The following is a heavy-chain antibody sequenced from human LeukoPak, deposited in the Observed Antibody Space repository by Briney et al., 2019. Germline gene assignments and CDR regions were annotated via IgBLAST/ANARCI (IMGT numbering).Heavy chain of an antibody. CDR1: GFTFSDYS. Sequence: GGSLRLSCAASGFTFSDYSMTWVRQVPGKGLEWVANIKHDGTGRYYVDSVKGRFTISRDNARTSLYLQMNSLRAEDTAVYYCAKDVGHNWGQGALVTVSP. J-gene: IGHJ4*02. CDR2: IKHDGTGR. CDR3: AKDVGHN. V-gene: IGHV3-7*01.